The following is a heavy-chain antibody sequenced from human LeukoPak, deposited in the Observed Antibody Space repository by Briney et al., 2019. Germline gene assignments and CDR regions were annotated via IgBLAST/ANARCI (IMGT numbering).Heavy chain of an antibody. D-gene: IGHD5-24*01. CDR2: IYYTGST. V-gene: IGHV4-39*07. CDR3: ARLDGYNVDWFDP. CDR1: GGSISSSSYY. Sequence: SETLSLTCTVSGGSISSSSYYWGWIRQPPGKGLEWIGCIYYTGSTYYNPSLKSRVTISVDTSKNQFSLKLSSVTAADTAVYYCARLDGYNVDWFDPWGQGTLVTVSS. J-gene: IGHJ5*02.